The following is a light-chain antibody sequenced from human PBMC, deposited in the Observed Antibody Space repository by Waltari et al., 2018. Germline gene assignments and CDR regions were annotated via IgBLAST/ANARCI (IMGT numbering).Light chain of an antibody. CDR2: GSS. J-gene: IGKJ2*01. CDR1: QSVSSNY. CDR3: QQYGRSWNT. V-gene: IGKV3-20*01. Sequence: SVLTQSPGTLSLSPGERATLSCRASQSVSSNYLAWYQQRPGQAPRHLIHGSSSRATGIPDRFSGSGSGTDFTLTISRLEPEDFAVYYCQQYGRSWNTFGQGTKLEIK.